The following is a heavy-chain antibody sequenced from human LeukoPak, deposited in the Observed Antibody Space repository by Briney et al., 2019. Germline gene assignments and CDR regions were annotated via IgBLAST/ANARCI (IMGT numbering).Heavy chain of an antibody. CDR1: GFTFSSYG. CDR3: ARDLNKQWQVPYYYYGMDV. CDR2: IWYDGSNK. D-gene: IGHD6-19*01. V-gene: IGHV3-33*01. Sequence: GGSLRLSCAASGFTFSSYGMHWVRQAPGKGLEWVAVIWYDGSNKYYADSVKGRFTISRDNSKNTLYLQMNSLRAEDTAVYYCARDLNKQWQVPYYYYGMDVWGQGTTVTVSS. J-gene: IGHJ6*02.